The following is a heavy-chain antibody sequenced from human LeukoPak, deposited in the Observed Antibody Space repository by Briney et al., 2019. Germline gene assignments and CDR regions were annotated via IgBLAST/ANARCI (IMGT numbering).Heavy chain of an antibody. CDR3: ASVREGSDAFDI. CDR2: IYHSGST. Sequence: SETLSLTCAVSGGSISSSNWWSWVRQPPGKGLEWIGEIYHSGSTNYNPSLKSRVTISVDKSKNQFSLKLSSVTAADTAVYYCASVREGSDAFDIWGQGTMVTVSS. J-gene: IGHJ3*02. CDR1: GGSISSSNW. V-gene: IGHV4-4*02.